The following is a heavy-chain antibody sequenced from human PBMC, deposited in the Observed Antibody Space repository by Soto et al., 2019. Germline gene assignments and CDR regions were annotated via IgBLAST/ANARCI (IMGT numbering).Heavy chain of an antibody. D-gene: IGHD3-16*01. CDR2: THYSGDT. CDR1: GGPFPNGGYY. J-gene: IGHJ4*02. Sequence: SETLSLTCTVSGGPFPNGGYYWSWIRQEPGKGLEWIGYTHYSGDTSYNPSLRSRVTISTDTSKTQFSLRLRSVTSADTAVYYCARGDSQVSSVFEYWGQGMLVTVAS. CDR3: ARGDSQVSSVFEY. V-gene: IGHV4-31*03.